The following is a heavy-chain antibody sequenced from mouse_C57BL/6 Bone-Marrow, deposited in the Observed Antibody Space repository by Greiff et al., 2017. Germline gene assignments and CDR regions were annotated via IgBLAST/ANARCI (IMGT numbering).Heavy chain of an antibody. J-gene: IGHJ2*01. CDR1: GFNIKDDY. CDR2: IDPENGDT. D-gene: IGHD2-1*01. Sequence: VQLKRSGAELVRPGASVKLSCTASGFNIKDDYMHWVKQRPEQGLEWIGWIDPENGDTEYASKFQGKATITADTSSNTAYLQLSSLTSEDTAVYYCTTWTSIYYDYFDYWGQGTTLTVSS. CDR3: TTWTSIYYDYFDY. V-gene: IGHV14-4*01.